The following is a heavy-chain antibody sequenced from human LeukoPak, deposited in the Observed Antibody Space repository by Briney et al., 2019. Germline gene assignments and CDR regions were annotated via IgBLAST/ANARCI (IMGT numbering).Heavy chain of an antibody. CDR2: ISAYNGNT. CDR1: GYTFTSYG. J-gene: IGHJ6*02. V-gene: IGHV1-18*01. CDR3: ARGNYDSSGYRYYYYGMDV. D-gene: IGHD3-22*01. Sequence: ASVKVSCKASGYTFTSYGISWVRQAPGQGLEWMGWISAYNGNTNYAKKLQGRVTMTTDTSTSTAYMELRSLRSDDTAVYYCARGNYDSSGYRYYYYGMDVWGQGTTVTVSS.